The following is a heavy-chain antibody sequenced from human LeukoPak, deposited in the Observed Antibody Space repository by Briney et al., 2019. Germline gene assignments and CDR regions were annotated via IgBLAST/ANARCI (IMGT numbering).Heavy chain of an antibody. Sequence: PSETLSLTCTVSGVSFSSYYWSWIRQPPGKGLEWIGYIYYSGYTNYNPSLKSRVTISVDTSKNQFSLKLSSVTAADAAMYYCARVELGGYFDYWGQGTLVTVSS. CDR3: ARVELGGYFDY. V-gene: IGHV4-59*01. J-gene: IGHJ4*02. CDR1: GVSFSSYY. D-gene: IGHD5-24*01. CDR2: IYYSGYT.